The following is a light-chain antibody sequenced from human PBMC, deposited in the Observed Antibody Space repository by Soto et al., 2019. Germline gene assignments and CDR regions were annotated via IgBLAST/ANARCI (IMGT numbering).Light chain of an antibody. CDR3: QQGNSFPFT. Sequence: DIQLTQSPSFLSASVGDRVSITYRASQGISNWLAWYQQKPGRAPKLLIYAASSLQSGVSSRFSGSGSGTDFTLTISSLQPEDFATYYCQQGNSFPFTFGPGTKVDIK. J-gene: IGKJ3*01. V-gene: IGKV1-12*01. CDR1: QGISNW. CDR2: AAS.